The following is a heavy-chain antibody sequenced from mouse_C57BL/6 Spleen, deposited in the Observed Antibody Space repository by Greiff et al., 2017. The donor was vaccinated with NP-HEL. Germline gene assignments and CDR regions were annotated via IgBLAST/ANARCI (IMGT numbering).Heavy chain of an antibody. V-gene: IGHV5-17*01. J-gene: IGHJ4*01. Sequence: EVKLMESGGGLVKPGGSLKLSCAASGFTFSDYGMHWVRQAPEKGLEWVAYISSGSSTIYYADTVKGRFTISRDNAKNTLFLQMTSLRSEDTAMYYCAHGDEDYAMDYWGQGTSVTVSS. D-gene: IGHD3-3*01. CDR2: ISSGSSTI. CDR1: GFTFSDYG. CDR3: AHGDEDYAMDY.